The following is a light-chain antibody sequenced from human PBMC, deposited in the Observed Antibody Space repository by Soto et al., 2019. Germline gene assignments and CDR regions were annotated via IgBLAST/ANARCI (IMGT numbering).Light chain of an antibody. CDR1: QDISSY. CDR2: AAS. CDR3: QQLKSYPLT. V-gene: IGKV1-9*01. Sequence: DIQLTQSPSFLSASVGYRVTITCRAGQDISSYLAWYQQKPGKAPNLLMYAASTLQSGVPTRFSGSGSGTEITLTISTLQPEDFATYYCQQLKSYPLTFGGGTKVEIK. J-gene: IGKJ4*01.